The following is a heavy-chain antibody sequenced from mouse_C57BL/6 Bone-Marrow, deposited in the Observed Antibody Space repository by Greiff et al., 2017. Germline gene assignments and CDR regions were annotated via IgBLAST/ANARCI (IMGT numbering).Heavy chain of an antibody. V-gene: IGHV6-6*01. D-gene: IGHD1-1*02. CDR2: IRNKANNHAT. J-gene: IGHJ1*03. CDR1: GFTFSDAW. CDR3: TREVGSYDRYCDV. Sequence: EVQLVESGGGLVQPGGSMKLSCAASGFTFSDAWMDWVRQSPEKGLEWVAEIRNKANNHATYYAESVKGRFTISSDDSKSSVYLQMNSIRAADTGNYYCTREVGSYDRYCDVWGTGTAVTVSS.